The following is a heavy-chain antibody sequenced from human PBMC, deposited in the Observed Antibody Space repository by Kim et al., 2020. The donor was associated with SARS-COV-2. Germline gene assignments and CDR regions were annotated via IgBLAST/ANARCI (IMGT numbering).Heavy chain of an antibody. CDR1: GGSFSGYY. V-gene: IGHV4-34*01. D-gene: IGHD2-15*01. J-gene: IGHJ4*02. Sequence: SETLSLTCAVYGGSFSGYYWSWIRQPPGKGLEWIGEINHSGSTNYNPSLKSRVTISVDTSKNQFSLKLSSVTAADTAVYYCARVGGYCSGGSCSTGRGPWIQLWAKGKYYFDYWGQGTLVTVSS. CDR2: INHSGST. CDR3: ARVGGYCSGGSCSTGRGPWIQLWAKGKYYFDY.